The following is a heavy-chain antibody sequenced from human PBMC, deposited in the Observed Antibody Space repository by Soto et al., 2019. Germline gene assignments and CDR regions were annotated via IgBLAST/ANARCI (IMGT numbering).Heavy chain of an antibody. J-gene: IGHJ4*02. CDR1: GFTFDNCG. CDR3: VQGRYPTMATPLDH. Sequence: EVQLVESGGGLVQPGRSLRLSCAAYGFTFDNCGMHWVRQAPGKGLEWVAGISWDSSTIGYADSVKGRFIISRDDAKNSLDLQKDSLRGEDTALYYCVQGRYPTMATPLDHWGQGTQVIVSS. CDR2: ISWDSSTI. D-gene: IGHD2-15*01. V-gene: IGHV3-9*01.